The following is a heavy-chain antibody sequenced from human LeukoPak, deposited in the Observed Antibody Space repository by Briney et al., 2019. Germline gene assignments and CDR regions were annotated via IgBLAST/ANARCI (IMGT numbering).Heavy chain of an antibody. V-gene: IGHV3-21*01. D-gene: IGHD5-18*01. J-gene: IGHJ4*02. CDR2: ISGSNSDI. CDR1: GFTFSDLG. CDR3: ARSGPLDIAMLICSWAADDY. Sequence: GESLRLSCAASGFTFSDLGMHWVRQAPGKGLEWVSSISGSNSDIYYADSVKGRFTISRDNAKNSLYLQLNSLRAEDTAMYYCARSGPLDIAMLICSWAADDYWGQGTLVTVSS.